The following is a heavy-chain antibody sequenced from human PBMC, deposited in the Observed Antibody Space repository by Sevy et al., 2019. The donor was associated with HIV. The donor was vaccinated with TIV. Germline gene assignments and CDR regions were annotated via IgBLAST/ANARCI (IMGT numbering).Heavy chain of an antibody. J-gene: IGHJ4*02. V-gene: IGHV3-23*01. CDR3: AREGCTQPHDY. Sequence: GGSLRLSCAASGFTFVNYSMSWVRQAPGKGLEWVSTFSFGCGRINYADSVKGRFTISRDDSKNTLFLQMNSLRAEDTATDFCAREGCTQPHDYWGQGTLVTVSS. CDR2: FSFGCGRI. CDR1: GFTFVNYS. D-gene: IGHD2-8*01.